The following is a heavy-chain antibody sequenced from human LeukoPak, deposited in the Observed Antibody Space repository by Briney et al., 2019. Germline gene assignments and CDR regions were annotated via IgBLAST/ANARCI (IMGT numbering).Heavy chain of an antibody. V-gene: IGHV3-11*04. CDR1: GFTFSDYY. CDR2: ISSSGSTI. J-gene: IGHJ4*02. Sequence: GGSLRLSCAASGFTFSDYYMSWIRQAPGKGLEWVSYISSSGSTIYYADSVKGRFTISKDNAKNSLYLQMNSLRAEDTAVYYCARAGYYYDSSIYYWGQGTLVTVSS. D-gene: IGHD3-22*01. CDR3: ARAGYYYDSSIYY.